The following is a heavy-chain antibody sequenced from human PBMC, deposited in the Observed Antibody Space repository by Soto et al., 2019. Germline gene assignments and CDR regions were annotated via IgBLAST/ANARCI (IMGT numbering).Heavy chain of an antibody. D-gene: IGHD5-18*01. J-gene: IGHJ6*02. CDR2: IVVGSGNT. Sequence: SVGPCKASGFTFTSSAVQWVRQARGQRLEWIGWIVVGSGNTNYAQKFQERVTITRDMSTSTAYMELSSLRSEDTAVYYCAAERAKAMGEYYYYGMDVWGQGTTVTVSS. V-gene: IGHV1-58*01. CDR3: AAERAKAMGEYYYYGMDV. CDR1: GFTFTSSA.